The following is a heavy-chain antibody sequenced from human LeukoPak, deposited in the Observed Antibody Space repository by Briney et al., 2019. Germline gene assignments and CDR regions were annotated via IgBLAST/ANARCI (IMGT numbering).Heavy chain of an antibody. CDR1: GGSFSGYY. D-gene: IGHD2-2*01. V-gene: IGHV4-34*01. CDR2: INHRGST. J-gene: IGHJ6*03. Sequence: SETLSLTCAVYGGSFSGYYWSWIRQPPGKGLEWIGEINHRGSTNYNPSLKSRVTISVDTSKNPFSLKLSSVTAADTAVYYCARNARSTSSLYRYYYYYYMDVWGKGTTVTVSS. CDR3: ARNARSTSSLYRYYYYYYMDV.